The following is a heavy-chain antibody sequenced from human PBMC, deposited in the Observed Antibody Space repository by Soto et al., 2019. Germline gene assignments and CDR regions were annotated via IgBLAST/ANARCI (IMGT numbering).Heavy chain of an antibody. CDR3: ARRAFGSSRSFDI. CDR1: GFAFSSHP. D-gene: IGHD6-6*01. CDR2: ISDGGDLT. Sequence: GGSLRLSCTGSGFAFSSHPMSWVRQAPERGLEWVSGISDGGDLTYNADSVRGRFTISRDNSKNTLFLQMNGLRVEDTAVYYCARRAFGSSRSFDIWGQGTMVTVSS. J-gene: IGHJ3*02. V-gene: IGHV3-23*01.